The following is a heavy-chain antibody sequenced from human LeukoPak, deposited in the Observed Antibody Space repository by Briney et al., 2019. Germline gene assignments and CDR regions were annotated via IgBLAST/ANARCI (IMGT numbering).Heavy chain of an antibody. CDR3: ARHSPNQNWLDP. D-gene: IGHD1-14*01. V-gene: IGHV4-34*01. Sequence: PSETLSLTCAVYGGSFSGYYWSWIRQPPGKGLEWIGEINHSGSTNYNPSLKSRVTISVDTSKNQFSLKLSSVTAADTAVYYCARHSPNQNWLDPWGQGTLVTVSS. CDR2: INHSGST. CDR1: GGSFSGYY. J-gene: IGHJ5*02.